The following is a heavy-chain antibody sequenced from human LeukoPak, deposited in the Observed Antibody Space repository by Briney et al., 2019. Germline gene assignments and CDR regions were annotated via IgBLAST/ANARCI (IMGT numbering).Heavy chain of an antibody. J-gene: IGHJ6*03. CDR3: AKVLAGTTGAQWYYYYYYMDV. CDR2: MCLGGGTT. CDR1: GFAFGSEA. D-gene: IGHD1-1*01. V-gene: IGHV3-23*01. Sequence: GGSLRLSCAVSGFAFGSEAMSWVRKSPARGLEWVSSMCLGGGTTYYAEYVKRRFIISRDNAKNTLYLQMNSRRAEDTAVYYCAKVLAGTTGAQWYYYYYYMDVWGKGTTVTVSS.